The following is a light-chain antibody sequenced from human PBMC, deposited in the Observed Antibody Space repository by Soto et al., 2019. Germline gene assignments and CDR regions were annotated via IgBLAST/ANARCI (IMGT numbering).Light chain of an antibody. CDR1: SSNIGAGYD. V-gene: IGLV1-40*01. J-gene: IGLJ2*01. CDR3: QSFDRSLPLV. Sequence: QPVLTQPPSVSGAPGQRVTISCAGSSSNIGAGYDVHWYQQLPGAAPKLLIFDNNNRPSGVPDRFSGSKSGTSASLAITGLQPEDEADYYCQSFDRSLPLVFGGGTKVTVL. CDR2: DNN.